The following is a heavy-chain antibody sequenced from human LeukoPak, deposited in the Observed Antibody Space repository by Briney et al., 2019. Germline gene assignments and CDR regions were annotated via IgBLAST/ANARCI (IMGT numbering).Heavy chain of an antibody. CDR2: IYPGDSDT. D-gene: IGHD6-19*01. CDR3: ARQASSGWLLADY. J-gene: IGHJ4*02. Sequence: LGESLKISCKGSGYTFTSYWIGWVRQMPGKGLEWMGIIYPGDSDTRYSPSFQGQVTISADKSISTAYLQWSSLKASDTAMYYCARQASSGWLLADYWGQGTLVTVSS. CDR1: GYTFTSYW. V-gene: IGHV5-51*01.